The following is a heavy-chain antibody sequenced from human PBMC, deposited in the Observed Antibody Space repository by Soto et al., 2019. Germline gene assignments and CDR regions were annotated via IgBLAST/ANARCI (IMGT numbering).Heavy chain of an antibody. CDR3: ARDAGYSSSWLAYFDY. J-gene: IGHJ4*02. CDR2: INPNSGGT. V-gene: IGHV1-2*04. Sequence: ASVKVSCKASGYTFTGYYMHWVRQAPGQGLERIGWINPNSGGTNYAQKKQGWVTMTRDTSITTAYMELSRLRSEDTALYYFARDAGYSSSWLAYFDYWGQGTLVTVSS. CDR1: GYTFTGYY. D-gene: IGHD6-13*01.